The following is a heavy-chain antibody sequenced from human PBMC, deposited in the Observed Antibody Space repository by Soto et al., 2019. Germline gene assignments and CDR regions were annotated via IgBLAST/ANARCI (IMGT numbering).Heavy chain of an antibody. CDR2: ISTSSRTI. D-gene: IGHD1-7*01. V-gene: IGHV3-48*01. J-gene: IGHJ4*02. Sequence: GGSLRLSCAASGFTFSSYSMNWVRQAPGKGLEWVSHISTSSRTIYYADSVKGRFTISRDNAKNSLYLQMNSLRADDTAVYYCARDGVSSTGYTWNYGTYFDYWGKGTLVTVSS. CDR3: ARDGVSSTGYTWNYGTYFDY. CDR1: GFTFSSYS.